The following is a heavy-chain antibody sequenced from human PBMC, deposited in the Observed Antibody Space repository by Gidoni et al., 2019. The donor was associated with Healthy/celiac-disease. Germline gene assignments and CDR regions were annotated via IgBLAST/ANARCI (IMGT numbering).Heavy chain of an antibody. J-gene: IGHJ4*02. D-gene: IGHD3-22*01. CDR1: GRSFSGYY. CDR2: INHSGST. Sequence: QVQLQQCGAGLWKPSETLSLTCAVYGRSFSGYYWSWIRQPPGNGLEWIGEINHSGSTNYNPSHMRRVTISVDTSKNQFSLKLSSVTAADTAVYYCARGRGSGGYYTFDYWGQGTLVTVSS. CDR3: ARGRGSGGYYTFDY. V-gene: IGHV4-34*01.